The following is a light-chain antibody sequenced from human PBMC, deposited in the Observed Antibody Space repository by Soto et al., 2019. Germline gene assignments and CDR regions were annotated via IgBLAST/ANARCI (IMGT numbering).Light chain of an antibody. CDR2: TVS. V-gene: IGKV2-30*02. J-gene: IGKJ5*01. CDR3: LDGTPGVT. CDR1: HMLVHSDGRTY. Sequence: VAMSQSPVYMPITPGEPASISCRTIHMLVHSDGRTYLSWFQQRPGPSPRRLIYTVSNRDSGVPDRFSGGGSGTYFTLRSSRVEDEDVGDYYCLDGTPGVTFGQGTRLEIK.